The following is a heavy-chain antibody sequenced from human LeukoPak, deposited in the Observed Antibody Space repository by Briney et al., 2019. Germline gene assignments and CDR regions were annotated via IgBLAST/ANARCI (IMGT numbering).Heavy chain of an antibody. CDR2: ISTYNGNT. CDR3: AKDRWRDGSSSFDN. D-gene: IGHD6-6*01. J-gene: IGHJ4*02. CDR1: GYTFTSYS. Sequence: ASVKVSCKASGYTFTSYSINLVRQAPGQGLEWMGWISTYNGNTNYAQKLQGRVTMTTDTSTSTAYMELRSLRSDDTAVYYCAKDRWRDGSSSFDNWGQGTLVTVSS. V-gene: IGHV1-18*01.